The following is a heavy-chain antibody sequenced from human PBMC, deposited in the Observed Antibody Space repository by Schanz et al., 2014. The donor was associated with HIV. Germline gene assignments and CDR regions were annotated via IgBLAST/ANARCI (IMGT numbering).Heavy chain of an antibody. Sequence: EEHLLESGGDLIQPGGSLRLSCVASGFPFSNFAMSWVRQDPGRGLEWVSAISTGGERTFYADSVNGRFTISRDNSKNTLYLQMTTLRIDDTAVYYCAKPEYDSRGSSQSHFDYWGQGTLVTVSS. D-gene: IGHD3-22*01. CDR2: ISTGGERT. CDR1: GFPFSNFA. J-gene: IGHJ4*02. V-gene: IGHV3-23*01. CDR3: AKPEYDSRGSSQSHFDY.